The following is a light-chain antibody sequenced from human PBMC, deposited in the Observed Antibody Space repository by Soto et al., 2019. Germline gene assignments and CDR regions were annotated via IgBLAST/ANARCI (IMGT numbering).Light chain of an antibody. CDR1: SSDVGGYNY. Sequence: QSALTQPPSASGSPGQSVTISCTGTSSDVGGYNYVSWYQQHPGKAAKLMIYEVSKRPPGVPDRFSGSKSGNTASLPVSGLQAEDEADYYCCSYAGSNNLVFGGGTKVTVL. J-gene: IGLJ2*01. CDR3: CSYAGSNNLV. V-gene: IGLV2-8*01. CDR2: EVS.